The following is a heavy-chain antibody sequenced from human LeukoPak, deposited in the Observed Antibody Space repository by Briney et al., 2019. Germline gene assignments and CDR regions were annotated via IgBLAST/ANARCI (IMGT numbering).Heavy chain of an antibody. V-gene: IGHV4-34*01. CDR3: ATPVEGYGSGSYYFDY. J-gene: IGHJ4*02. Sequence: SETLSLTCAVYGGSFSGYYWSWIRQPPGKGLEWIGEINHSGSTNYNPSLKSRVTISVDTSKNQFSLKLSSVTAADTAVYYCATPVEGYGSGSYYFDYWGQGTLVTVSS. CDR1: GGSFSGYY. D-gene: IGHD3-10*01. CDR2: INHSGST.